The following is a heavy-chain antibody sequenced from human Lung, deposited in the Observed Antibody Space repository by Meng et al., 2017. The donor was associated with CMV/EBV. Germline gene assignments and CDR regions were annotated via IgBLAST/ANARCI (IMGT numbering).Heavy chain of an antibody. CDR1: GFTFSSYG. CDR2: IRYDRSNQ. V-gene: IGHV3-30*02. Sequence: GESLKISCAASGFTFSSYGMHWVRQAPGKGLGWVAFIRYDRSNQYYADSVKGRFTISRDNSKNTLYLQMNSLRPEDTAVYYCAKDGLADVWGQGPTVTVSS. J-gene: IGHJ6*02. CDR3: AKDGLADV.